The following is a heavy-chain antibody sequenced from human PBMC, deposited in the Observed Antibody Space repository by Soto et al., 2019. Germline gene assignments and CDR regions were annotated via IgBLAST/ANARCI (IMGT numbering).Heavy chain of an antibody. Sequence: SETLSLTCTVSGGSISSYYWSWIRQPPGKGLEWIGYIYYSGSTNYNPSLKSRVTISVDTSKNQFSLKLSSVTAADTAVYYCARHGSSGYYYSAFDIWGQGTMVTVSS. D-gene: IGHD3-22*01. V-gene: IGHV4-59*08. CDR2: IYYSGST. CDR1: GGSISSYY. J-gene: IGHJ3*02. CDR3: ARHGSSGYYYSAFDI.